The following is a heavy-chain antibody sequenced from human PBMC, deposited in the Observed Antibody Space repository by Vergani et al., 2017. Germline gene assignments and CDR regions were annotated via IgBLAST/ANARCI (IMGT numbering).Heavy chain of an antibody. CDR1: GFTFSSYA. CDR2: ISGSGGTT. Sequence: EVQLLESGGGLVQPGGSLRLSCAASGFTFSSYAMSWVRQAPGKGLEWVSTISGSGGTTNYADSVKGRFTIARDNAKNSLYLQMNSLRAEDTAVYYCARGGHDYGDYVARTDVWGQGTTVTVSS. D-gene: IGHD4-17*01. J-gene: IGHJ6*02. CDR3: ARGGHDYGDYVARTDV. V-gene: IGHV3-23*01.